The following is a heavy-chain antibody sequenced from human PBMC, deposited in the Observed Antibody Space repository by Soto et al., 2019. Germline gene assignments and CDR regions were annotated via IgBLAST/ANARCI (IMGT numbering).Heavy chain of an antibody. D-gene: IGHD7-27*01. CDR1: GFTFSSYE. J-gene: IGHJ6*02. CDR3: ARILGGDYYGMDV. Sequence: EVQLVESGGGLVQPGGSLRLSCAASGFTFSSYEMNWVRQAPGKGLEGVSYISSSSSTICYAEYVKGRFTISRDNAKNSLYLQMNSLRAEDTAVYYCARILGGDYYGMDVWGQGTTVTVSS. V-gene: IGHV3-48*03. CDR2: ISSSSSTI.